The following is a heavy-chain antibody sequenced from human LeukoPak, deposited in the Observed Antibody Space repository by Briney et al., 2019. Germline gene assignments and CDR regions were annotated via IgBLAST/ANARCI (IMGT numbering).Heavy chain of an antibody. J-gene: IGHJ4*02. CDR3: ARDVPAANGESKGIFDY. CDR1: GGTFSSYA. D-gene: IGHD2-2*01. CDR2: ISPILGIA. V-gene: IGHV1-69*04. Sequence: SVKDSCKAAGGTFSSYAISWVLQAPGQGLEWMGRISPILGIANYAQKFQGRVTITADKSTSTAYMELCSLRSEDTAVYYCARDVPAANGESKGIFDYWGQGTLVTVSS.